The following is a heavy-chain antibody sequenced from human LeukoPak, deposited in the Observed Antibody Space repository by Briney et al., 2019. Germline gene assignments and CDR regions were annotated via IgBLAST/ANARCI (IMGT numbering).Heavy chain of an antibody. D-gene: IGHD6-13*01. CDR3: ARVSSSSWWALDY. CDR2: INTDGSST. Sequence: GGSLRLSCAVSGFTFSSYWMHWVRQAPGKGLVWVSRINTDGSSTSYADSVKGRFTISRDNAKNTLYLQMNSLRAEDTAVYVCARVSSSSWWALDYWGQETLVTVSS. J-gene: IGHJ4*02. CDR1: GFTFSSYW. V-gene: IGHV3-74*01.